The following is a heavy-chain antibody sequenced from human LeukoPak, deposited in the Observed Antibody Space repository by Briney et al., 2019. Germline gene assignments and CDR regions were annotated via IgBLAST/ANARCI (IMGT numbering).Heavy chain of an antibody. Sequence: ASVKVSCKASGYTFTGYCMHWVRQAPGQGLEWMGRINSNSGVTNYAQKFQGRVTMTRDTSISTAYMELSSLRSDDTAVYYCAREVDRDAFNRHFDYWGQGTLVTVSS. J-gene: IGHJ4*02. V-gene: IGHV1-2*06. D-gene: IGHD5-24*01. CDR1: GYTFTGYC. CDR2: INSNSGVT. CDR3: AREVDRDAFNRHFDY.